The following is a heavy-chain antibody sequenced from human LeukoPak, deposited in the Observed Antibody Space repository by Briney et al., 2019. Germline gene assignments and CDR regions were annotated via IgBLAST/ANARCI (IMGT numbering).Heavy chain of an antibody. CDR1: GFTFSYNG. CDR2: VRSDGSNK. Sequence: GGSLRLSCAASGFTFSYNGMHWVRQAPGKGLEWVAFVRSDGSNKYYADSVKGRFTFSRDNSKNTVYLQMNSLRAEDTALYYCASGELDSLYYFDYWGQGTLVTVSS. D-gene: IGHD1-1*01. CDR3: ASGELDSLYYFDY. V-gene: IGHV3-30*02. J-gene: IGHJ4*02.